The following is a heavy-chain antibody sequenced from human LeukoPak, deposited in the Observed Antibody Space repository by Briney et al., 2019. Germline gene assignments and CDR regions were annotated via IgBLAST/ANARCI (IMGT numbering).Heavy chain of an antibody. CDR3: VRLAALRGFYYYMDV. D-gene: IGHD6-25*01. Sequence: SETLSLTCSASGYSISSGYYWGWIRQPPGKGLGWVANVYRDGNTYYSPSLESRVTISVDTSKNLFSLKLSSLSAADTAVYYCVRLAALRGFYYYMDVWGKGTAVTVSS. CDR1: GYSISSGYY. V-gene: IGHV4-38-2*01. J-gene: IGHJ6*03. CDR2: VYRDGNT.